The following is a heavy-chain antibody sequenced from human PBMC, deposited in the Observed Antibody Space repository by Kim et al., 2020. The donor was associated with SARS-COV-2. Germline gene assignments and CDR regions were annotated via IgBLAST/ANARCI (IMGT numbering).Heavy chain of an antibody. Sequence: SETLSLTCAVSGGSISSSNWWSWVRQPPGKGLEWIGEIYHSGSTNYNPSLKSRVTISVDKSKNQFSLKLSSVTAADTAVYYCAGGYCSSTSCQFDYWGQGTLVTVSS. V-gene: IGHV4-4*02. J-gene: IGHJ4*02. D-gene: IGHD2-2*01. CDR3: AGGYCSSTSCQFDY. CDR2: IYHSGST. CDR1: GGSISSSNW.